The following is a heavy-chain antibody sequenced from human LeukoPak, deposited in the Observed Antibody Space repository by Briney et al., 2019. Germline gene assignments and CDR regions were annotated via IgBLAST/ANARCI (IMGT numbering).Heavy chain of an antibody. CDR1: GFTFSSYA. Sequence: PGGSLGLSCAASGFTFSSYAMHWVRQAPGKGLEWVAVISYDGSNKYYADSVKGRFTISRDNSKNTLYLQMNSLRAEDTAVYYCARVYYDILSHYYYYGMDVWGQGTTVTVSS. D-gene: IGHD3-9*01. J-gene: IGHJ6*02. V-gene: IGHV3-30-3*01. CDR3: ARVYYDILSHYYYYGMDV. CDR2: ISYDGSNK.